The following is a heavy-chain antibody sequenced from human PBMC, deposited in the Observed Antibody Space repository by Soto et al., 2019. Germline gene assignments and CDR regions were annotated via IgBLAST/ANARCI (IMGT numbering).Heavy chain of an antibody. J-gene: IGHJ5*02. CDR3: ARAQSPVYCSSTSCPNWFDP. D-gene: IGHD2-2*01. V-gene: IGHV3-48*03. CDR2: ISSSGSTI. Sequence: GGSLRLSCAASGFTFSSYEMNWVRQAPGKGLEWVSYISSSGSTIYYADSVKGRFTISRDNAKNSLYLQMNSPRAEDTAVYYCARAQSPVYCSSTSCPNWFDPWGQGTLVTVSS. CDR1: GFTFSSYE.